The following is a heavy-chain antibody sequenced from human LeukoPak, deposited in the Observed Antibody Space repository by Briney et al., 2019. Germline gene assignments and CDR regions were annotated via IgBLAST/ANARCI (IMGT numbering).Heavy chain of an antibody. Sequence: GGSLRLSCAASGFTFSSYGMHWVRQAPGKGLEWVAVISYDGSNKYYADSVKGRFTISRDNSKNTLYLQMNSLRAEGTAVYYCALIAAAGRVKAFDIWGQGTMVTVSS. CDR2: ISYDGSNK. D-gene: IGHD6-13*01. V-gene: IGHV3-30*03. CDR1: GFTFSSYG. J-gene: IGHJ3*02. CDR3: ALIAAAGRVKAFDI.